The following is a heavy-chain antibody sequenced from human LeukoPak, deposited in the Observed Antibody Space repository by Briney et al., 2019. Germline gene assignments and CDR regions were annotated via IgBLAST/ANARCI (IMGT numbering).Heavy chain of an antibody. V-gene: IGHV3-48*03. D-gene: IGHD3-9*01. J-gene: IGHJ4*02. CDR2: ISSSGSTI. CDR3: ARTYYDILTGYPYSDY. Sequence: PGGSLRLSCAASGFTFSSYEMNWVRQAPGKGLEWVSYISSSGSTIYYADSVKGRFTISRDNAKDSLYLHMNSLRAEDTAVYYCARTYYDILTGYPYSDYWGQGTLVTVSS. CDR1: GFTFSSYE.